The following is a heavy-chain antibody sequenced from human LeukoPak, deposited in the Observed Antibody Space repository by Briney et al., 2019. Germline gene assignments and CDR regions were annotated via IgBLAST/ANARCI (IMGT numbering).Heavy chain of an antibody. D-gene: IGHD4-17*01. CDR2: VSSGRNYI. J-gene: IGHJ4*02. CDR1: GFTFSSYS. V-gene: IGHV3-21*01. Sequence: GGSLRLSCAASGFTFSSYSMNWVRQAPGKGLEWVSSVSSGRNYIYYTDSVKGRFTISRDNAKKSLYLQMNSLRAEDTALYYCSRDRNTVTTSSYFDYWGQGTLVTVSS. CDR3: SRDRNTVTTSSYFDY.